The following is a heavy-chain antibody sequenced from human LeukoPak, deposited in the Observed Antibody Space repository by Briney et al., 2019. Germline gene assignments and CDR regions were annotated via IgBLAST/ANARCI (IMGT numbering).Heavy chain of an antibody. CDR2: IYYSGST. D-gene: IGHD3-10*01. CDR3: ARIGGSGGGLDY. Sequence: SETLSLTCTVSGGSISSYYWSWIRQPPGKGLEWIGYIYYSGSTNYNPSLKSRDTISVDTSKNQFSLKLSSVTAADTAVYYCARIGGSGGGLDYWGQGTLVTVSS. V-gene: IGHV4-59*01. J-gene: IGHJ4*02. CDR1: GGSISSYY.